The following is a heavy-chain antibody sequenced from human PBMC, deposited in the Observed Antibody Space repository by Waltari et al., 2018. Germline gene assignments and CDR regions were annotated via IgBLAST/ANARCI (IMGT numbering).Heavy chain of an antibody. J-gene: IGHJ4*02. V-gene: IGHV3-30*02. CDR1: GFTFSSYG. Sequence: QVQLVESGGGVVQPGGSLKLSCAASGFTFSSYGMHWVRQAPGKGLEWVAFIRYDGSNKYYADSVKGRFTISRDNSKNTLYLQMNSLRAEDTAVYYCAKRSAAGTNDYWGQGTLVTVSS. CDR3: AKRSAAGTNDY. D-gene: IGHD6-13*01. CDR2: IRYDGSNK.